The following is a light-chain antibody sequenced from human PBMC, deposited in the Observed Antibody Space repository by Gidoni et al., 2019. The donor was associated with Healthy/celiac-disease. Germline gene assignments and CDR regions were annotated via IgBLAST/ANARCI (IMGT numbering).Light chain of an antibody. J-gene: IGKJ1*01. V-gene: IGKV1-5*01. CDR3: QQYNSYPRT. CDR1: QSISRC. CDR2: DAS. Sequence: DTQMTQSPSTLSASGGDRVTITCRASQSISRCLAWYQQKPGKAPKLLIYDASSLESGVPSRFSGSGSGTEFTLTISSLQPDDFATYYCQQYNSYPRTFGQGTKVEIK.